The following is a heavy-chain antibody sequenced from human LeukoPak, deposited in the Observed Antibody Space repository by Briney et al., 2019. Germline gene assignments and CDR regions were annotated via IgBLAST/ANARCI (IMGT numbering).Heavy chain of an antibody. V-gene: IGHV3-21*01. J-gene: IGHJ3*02. Sequence: GGSLRLYCAASGFTFSSYSMNWVRQAPGKGLEWVSSISSSSSYIYYADSVKGRFTISRDNAKNSLYLQMNSLRAEDTAVYYCARGGDRYCSGGSCYHDAFDIWGQGTMVTVSS. CDR1: GFTFSSYS. CDR3: ARGGDRYCSGGSCYHDAFDI. CDR2: ISSSSSYI. D-gene: IGHD2-15*01.